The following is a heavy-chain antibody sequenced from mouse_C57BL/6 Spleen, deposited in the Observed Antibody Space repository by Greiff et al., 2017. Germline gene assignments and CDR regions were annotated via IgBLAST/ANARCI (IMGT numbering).Heavy chain of an antibody. CDR1: GIDFSRYW. CDR2: INPDSSTI. CDR3: ARQSSYYYGSSYWYFDV. Sequence: EVKLVESGGGLVQPGGSLKLSCAASGIDFSRYWMSWVRRAPGKGLEWIGEINPDSSTINYAPSLKDKFIISRDNAKNTLYLQMSKVRSEDTALYYCARQSSYYYGSSYWYFDVWGTGTTVTVSS. D-gene: IGHD1-1*01. J-gene: IGHJ1*03. V-gene: IGHV4-1*01.